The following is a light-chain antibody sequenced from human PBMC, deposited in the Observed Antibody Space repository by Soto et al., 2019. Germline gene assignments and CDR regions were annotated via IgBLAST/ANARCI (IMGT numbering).Light chain of an antibody. Sequence: AIQMTQSPSSLSASVGDRVTITCRSSQDIRNDVVWFQQNPGKAPKLLIYAASTLQNGVPFRFSGSASGRDFNLTTSSLQPEDFATYYCLQAYNYPRTFGQGTKVE. CDR2: AAS. J-gene: IGKJ1*01. CDR1: QDIRND. CDR3: LQAYNYPRT. V-gene: IGKV1-6*01.